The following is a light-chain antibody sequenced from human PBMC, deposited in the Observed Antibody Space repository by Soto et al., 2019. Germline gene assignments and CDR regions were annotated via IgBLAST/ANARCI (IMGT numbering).Light chain of an antibody. Sequence: DIQMTQPPSTLSASVGDRVTITCRASQSIRSLLAWYQQKPGKAPKVLIYDASSLGSGVPSRFSGSGSGTEFTLTISSLQPDDFATYFCQQYQTYSTFGQGTRLEI. J-gene: IGKJ5*01. CDR3: QQYQTYST. V-gene: IGKV1-5*01. CDR1: QSIRSL. CDR2: DAS.